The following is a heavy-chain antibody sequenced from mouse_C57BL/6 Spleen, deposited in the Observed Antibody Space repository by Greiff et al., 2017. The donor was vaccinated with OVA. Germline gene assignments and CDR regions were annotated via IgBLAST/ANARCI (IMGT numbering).Heavy chain of an antibody. J-gene: IGHJ4*01. V-gene: IGHV8-8*01. CDR2: IWWDDDK. CDR1: GFSLSTFGMG. Sequence: QVTLKVSGPGILQPSQTLSLSCSFSGFSLSTFGMGVGWIRQPSGKGLEWLAHIWWDDDKYYNPALKSRLTSSKDTSKNQVFLKISSVDTADTATYYCARIARHYYAMDYWGQGTSVTVSS. CDR3: ARIARHYYAMDY.